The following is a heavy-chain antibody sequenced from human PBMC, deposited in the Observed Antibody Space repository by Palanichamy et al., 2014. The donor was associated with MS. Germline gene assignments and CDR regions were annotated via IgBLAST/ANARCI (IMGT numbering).Heavy chain of an antibody. D-gene: IGHD4-17*01. V-gene: IGHV1-18*01. Sequence: QVQLVQSGAEVKKPGASVKVSCKASGYTFTSYGISWVRQAPGRGLEWMGWISVYNGNTNYAQKLQGRVTMTTDTSTSTAYMELRSLRSDDTAVYYCARLPDYGEGTLLCDYWGQGTLVTVSS. CDR2: ISVYNGNT. CDR1: GYTFTSYG. CDR3: ARLPDYGEGTLLCDY. J-gene: IGHJ4*02.